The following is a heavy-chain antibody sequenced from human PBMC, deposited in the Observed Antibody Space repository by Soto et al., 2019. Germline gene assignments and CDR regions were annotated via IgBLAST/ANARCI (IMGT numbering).Heavy chain of an antibody. CDR1: GFTFSSYG. Sequence: HPGGSLRLSCAASGFTFSSYGMSWVRQAPGKGLEWVANIKQDGSEKYYVDSVKGRFTISRDNAKNSLYLQMNSLRAEDTAVYYCARDRYYDFWSGYSDVWGQGTTVTVSS. V-gene: IGHV3-7*01. CDR2: IKQDGSEK. CDR3: ARDRYYDFWSGYSDV. J-gene: IGHJ6*02. D-gene: IGHD3-3*01.